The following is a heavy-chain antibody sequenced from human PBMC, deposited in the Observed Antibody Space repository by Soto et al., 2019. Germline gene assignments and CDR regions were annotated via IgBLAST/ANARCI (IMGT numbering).Heavy chain of an antibody. CDR3: VGGSLLH. V-gene: IGHV3-30*03. Sequence: WGSLRLSCAASGFTFSSYWMHWVCQAPGKGLVWVTMISHNVSIQFYADSVKGRFTISRDNSKDTLYLQMNRLTPEDTAVYYCVGGSLLHWGQGTPVTVSS. CDR1: GFTFSSYW. CDR2: ISHNVSIQ. J-gene: IGHJ4*02.